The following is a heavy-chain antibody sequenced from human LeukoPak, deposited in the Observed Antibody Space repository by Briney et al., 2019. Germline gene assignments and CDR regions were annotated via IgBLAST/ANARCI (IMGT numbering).Heavy chain of an antibody. D-gene: IGHD2-15*01. V-gene: IGHV1-2*02. J-gene: IGHJ4*02. CDR3: ATGFHIVVVIAATRLDY. Sequence: GASVKVSCKASGYTFTGCYMQWVRRAPGQGVEWMGWINHNSGGTNYAQKFQGRVTMTRDTSISTAYMELSRPRSDDTAVYYCATGFHIVVVIAATRLDYWGQGTLVTVSS. CDR2: INHNSGGT. CDR1: GYTFTGCY.